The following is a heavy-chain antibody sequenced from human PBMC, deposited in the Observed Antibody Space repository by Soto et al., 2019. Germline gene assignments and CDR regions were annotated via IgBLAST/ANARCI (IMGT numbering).Heavy chain of an antibody. V-gene: IGHV4-4*02. Sequence: PSETLSLTCAVSGDSISRSYWWSWVRQLPGKGLEWIGEIYHSGSTIYNPSLQSRVTLSVDKSKNEFSLKMSSVTDADTAVYYCTSKFGQLFAEAFDISGQGKMVTVS. CDR1: GDSISRSYW. J-gene: IGHJ3*02. CDR3: TSKFGQLFAEAFDI. CDR2: IYHSGST. D-gene: IGHD3-10*01.